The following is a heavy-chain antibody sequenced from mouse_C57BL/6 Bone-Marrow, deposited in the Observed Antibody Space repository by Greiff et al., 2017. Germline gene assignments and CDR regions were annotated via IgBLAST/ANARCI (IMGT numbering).Heavy chain of an antibody. J-gene: IGHJ4*01. V-gene: IGHV1-55*01. CDR3: ARGGLPDYYAMDY. D-gene: IGHD2-2*01. Sequence: VQLQQPGAELVKPGASVKMSCKASGYTFTSYWITWVKQRPGQGLEWIGDIYPGSGSTKYNEKFKSKATLTVDTSSSTAYMHLSSLTSEDSAVYYCARGGLPDYYAMDYWGQGTSVTVSS. CDR2: IYPGSGST. CDR1: GYTFTSYW.